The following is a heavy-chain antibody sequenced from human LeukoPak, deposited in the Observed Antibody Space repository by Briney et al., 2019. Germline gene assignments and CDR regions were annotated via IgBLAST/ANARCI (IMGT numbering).Heavy chain of an antibody. Sequence: GGSLRLSCTASGFTFGDYAMSWVRQAPGKGLEWVGFIRSKAYGGTTEYAASVKGRFTISRDDSKSIAYLQMNSLKTEDTAVYYCTSFQGYGDYYYYGMGVWGQGTTVTVSS. V-gene: IGHV3-49*04. J-gene: IGHJ6*02. CDR3: TSFQGYGDYYYYGMGV. D-gene: IGHD4-17*01. CDR2: IRSKAYGGTT. CDR1: GFTFGDYA.